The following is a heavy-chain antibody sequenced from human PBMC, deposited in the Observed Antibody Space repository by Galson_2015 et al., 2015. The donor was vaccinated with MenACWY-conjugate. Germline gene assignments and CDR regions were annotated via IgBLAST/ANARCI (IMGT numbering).Heavy chain of an antibody. D-gene: IGHD1-26*01. CDR1: GFTFSDYY. CDR2: ITSSSSYT. CDR3: ARYVGATVAFDV. V-gene: IGHV3-11*06. J-gene: IGHJ3*01. Sequence: SLRLSCAASGFTFSDYYMTWIRQAPGKGLEWVSYITSSSSYTNFADSVKGRFTISRDSAKNSLYLQMNSLRAEDTAVYYCARYVGATVAFDVWGQGTLVTVSS.